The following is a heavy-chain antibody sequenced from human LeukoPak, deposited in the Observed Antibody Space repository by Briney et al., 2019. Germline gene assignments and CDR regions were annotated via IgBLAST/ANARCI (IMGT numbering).Heavy chain of an antibody. J-gene: IGHJ6*04. CDR2: ISDSGGFT. CDR1: GFTSSGYA. Sequence: PGGSLRLSCAASGFTSSGYAMSWVRQAPGKGLKWVSAISDSGGFTYYADSVKGRFTISRDNSKNTVYLQMNSLRAEDAAVYYCAKEDLYTGMDVWGKGTTVTVSS. D-gene: IGHD4-11*01. CDR3: AKEDLYTGMDV. V-gene: IGHV3-23*01.